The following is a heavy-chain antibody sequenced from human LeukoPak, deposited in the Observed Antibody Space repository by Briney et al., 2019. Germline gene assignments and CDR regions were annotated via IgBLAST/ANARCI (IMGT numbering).Heavy chain of an antibody. J-gene: IGHJ1*01. CDR2: INHSGST. CDR3: ARDHGGWYGYFQH. D-gene: IGHD6-19*01. V-gene: IGHV4-34*01. CDR1: GGSFSGYY. Sequence: KPSETLSLTCAVYGGSFSGYYWSWIRQPPGKGLEWIGEINHSGSTNYNPSLKSRVTMSVDTSKNQFSLKLSSVTAADTAVYYCARDHGGWYGYFQHWGQGTLVTVSS.